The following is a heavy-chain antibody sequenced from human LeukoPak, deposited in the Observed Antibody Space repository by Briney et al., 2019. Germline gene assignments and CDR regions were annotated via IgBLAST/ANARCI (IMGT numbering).Heavy chain of an antibody. V-gene: IGHV3-23*01. J-gene: IGHJ4*02. CDR1: GFTFSSYA. CDR3: AKDTYIGRYRTNGVCSPFDY. CDR2: IRDTGATT. Sequence: PGGSLRLSCAGSGFTFSSYAMSWVRQAPGKGLEWVSAIRDTGATTYDADAVKGRFTISRDNSRSTLYLQMNSLRAEDTALYYCAKDTYIGRYRTNGVCSPFDYWGQGTLVTVSS. D-gene: IGHD2-8*01.